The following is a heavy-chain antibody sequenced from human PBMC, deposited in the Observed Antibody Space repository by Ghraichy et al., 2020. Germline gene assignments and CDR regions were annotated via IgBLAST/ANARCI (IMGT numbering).Heavy chain of an antibody. CDR2: ISRRGSYI. CDR1: GFSVSNYS. D-gene: IGHD3-16*01. CDR3: ARETFGRGSSGMDV. V-gene: IGHV3-21*01. J-gene: IGHJ6*02. Sequence: GGSLRLSCAASGFSVSNYSMNWVRQAPGKGLEWVSAISRRGSYIYYADSVKGRFIISRDNAKNSVYLQMNSLRVEDTAVYYCARETFGRGSSGMDVWGQGTTVTVSS.